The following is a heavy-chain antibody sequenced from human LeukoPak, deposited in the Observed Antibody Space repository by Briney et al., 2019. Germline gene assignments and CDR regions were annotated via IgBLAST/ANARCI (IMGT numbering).Heavy chain of an antibody. Sequence: GGSLRLSCAASGFTFSSYWMSWVRQAPGKGLEWVANIKQDGSEKYYVDSVKGRFTISRDNAQNSLYLQMNSLRAEDTAVYYCVRDLAGPPQEAFDIWGQGTVVTVSS. CDR3: VRDLAGPPQEAFDI. V-gene: IGHV3-7*01. J-gene: IGHJ3*02. CDR1: GFTFSSYW. CDR2: IKQDGSEK.